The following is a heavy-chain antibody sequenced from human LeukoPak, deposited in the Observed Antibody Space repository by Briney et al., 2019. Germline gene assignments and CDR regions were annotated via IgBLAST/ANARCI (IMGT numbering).Heavy chain of an antibody. D-gene: IGHD2-2*01. CDR1: GYTFTGYY. CDR2: INPNSGGT. Sequence: GASVKVSCKASGYTFTGYYMHWVRQAPGQGLEWMGWINPNSGGTNYAQKFQGRVTMTRDTSISTAYMELSSLRSDDTAVYYCAREDIVVVPAANPHFDYWSQGTLVTVSS. J-gene: IGHJ4*02. V-gene: IGHV1-2*02. CDR3: AREDIVVVPAANPHFDY.